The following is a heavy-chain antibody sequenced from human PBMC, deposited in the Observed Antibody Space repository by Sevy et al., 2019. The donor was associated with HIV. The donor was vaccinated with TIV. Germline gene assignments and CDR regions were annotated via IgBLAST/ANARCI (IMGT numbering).Heavy chain of an antibody. D-gene: IGHD3-3*01. CDR2: IRHEGRDK. J-gene: IGHJ3*02. Sequence: GGSLRLSCAASNFIFSNYWMSWVRQAPGKGLEWVANIRHEGRDKKYVGSVEGRFAISRDNAKNSLLLQMNSLRVEDTAVYYCARDPYDGSFGAFDIWGRGTVVTVSS. CDR3: ARDPYDGSFGAFDI. V-gene: IGHV3-7*01. CDR1: NFIFSNYW.